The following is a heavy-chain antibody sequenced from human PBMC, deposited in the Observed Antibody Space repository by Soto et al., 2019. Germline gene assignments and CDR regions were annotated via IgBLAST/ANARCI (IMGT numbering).Heavy chain of an antibody. CDR2: IYYSGST. D-gene: IGHD5-12*01. Sequence: QVQLQESGPGLVKPSETLSLTCTVSGGSISSYYWSWIRQPPGKGLEWIGYIYYSGSTNYNPSLKSRVTISVDTSKNQFSRKLSSVTAANTAVYYCARGGAYGDYFDYWGQGTLVTVSS. V-gene: IGHV4-59*01. CDR1: GGSISSYY. CDR3: ARGGAYGDYFDY. J-gene: IGHJ4*02.